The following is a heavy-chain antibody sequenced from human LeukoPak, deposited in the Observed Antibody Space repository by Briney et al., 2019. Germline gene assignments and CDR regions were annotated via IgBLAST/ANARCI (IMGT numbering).Heavy chain of an antibody. D-gene: IGHD3-16*01. CDR1: GGSISSSSYY. J-gene: IGHJ5*02. Sequence: SETLSLTCTDSGGSISSSSYYWGWIRQPPGKGLEWIGYIYYSGSTNYNPSLKSRVTISVDTSKNQFSLKLSSVTAADTAVYYCARGVVGLHLGESPGLDWFDPWGQGTLVTVSS. CDR2: IYYSGST. CDR3: ARGVVGLHLGESPGLDWFDP. V-gene: IGHV4-61*05.